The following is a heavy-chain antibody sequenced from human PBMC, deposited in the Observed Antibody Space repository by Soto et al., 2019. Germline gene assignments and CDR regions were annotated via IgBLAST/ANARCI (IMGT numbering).Heavy chain of an antibody. D-gene: IGHD3-22*01. CDR3: ARGLRYYDSSGYYSGPIKAYYFDX. V-gene: IGHV2-70*01. Sequence: SGPTLVHPTQTLTLTCTFSGFSLSTRGMCVSWIRHPPVKALEWLALIDWDDDKYYSTSLKTRLTISKDTSKNQLVLTMTNMEPVDTAKYYCARGLRYYDSSGYYSGPIKAYYFDXWGQGTLVTVSX. CDR1: GFSLSTRGMC. J-gene: IGHJ4*02. CDR2: IDWDDDK.